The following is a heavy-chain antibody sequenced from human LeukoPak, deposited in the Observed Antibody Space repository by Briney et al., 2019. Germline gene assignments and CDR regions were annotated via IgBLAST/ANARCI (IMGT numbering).Heavy chain of an antibody. Sequence: ASETLSLTCTVSGGSISSSSYYWGWIRQPPGKGLEWIGSIYYSGSTYYNPSLKSRVTISVDTSKNQFSLKLSSVTAADTAVYYCATLQSSGYDYSDYWGQGILVTVSS. CDR1: GGSISSSSYY. J-gene: IGHJ4*02. CDR3: ATLQSSGYDYSDY. D-gene: IGHD3-22*01. CDR2: IYYSGST. V-gene: IGHV4-39*07.